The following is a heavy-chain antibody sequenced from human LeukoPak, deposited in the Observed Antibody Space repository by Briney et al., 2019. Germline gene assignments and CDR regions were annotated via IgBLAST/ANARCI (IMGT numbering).Heavy chain of an antibody. CDR1: GFTFSDYY. CDR2: ISGSGSYT. D-gene: IGHD6-13*01. Sequence: GGSLRLSCAASGFTFSDYYMTWIRQAPGKGLEWLSYISGSGSYTNYADSVKGRFTTSRDNAKNSLYLQMNSLRAEDTAVYYCARVGSIAAAGTPDYWSQGTLVTVSS. V-gene: IGHV3-11*06. CDR3: ARVGSIAAAGTPDY. J-gene: IGHJ4*02.